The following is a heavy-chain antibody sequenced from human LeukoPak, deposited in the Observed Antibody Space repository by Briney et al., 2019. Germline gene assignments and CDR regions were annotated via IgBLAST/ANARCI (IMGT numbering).Heavy chain of an antibody. J-gene: IGHJ5*02. CDR1: GFTFSSYW. V-gene: IGHV3-74*01. CDR2: INSDGSST. D-gene: IGHD3-10*01. CDR3: ARDRAGAQAWVALDP. Sequence: GGSLRLSCAASGFTFSSYWMHWVRQAPGKGLVWVSRINSDGSSTSYADSVKGRFTISRDNAKTTLYLQMNSLRAEDTALYYCARDRAGAQAWVALDPWGQGTLVIVAS.